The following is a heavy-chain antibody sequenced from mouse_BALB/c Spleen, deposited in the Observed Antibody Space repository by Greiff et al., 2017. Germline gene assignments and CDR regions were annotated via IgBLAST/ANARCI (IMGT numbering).Heavy chain of an antibody. D-gene: IGHD2-3*01. Sequence: EVKLVESGGGLVQPGGSLKLSCAASGFTFSSYGMSWVRQTPDKRLELVATINSNGGSTYYPDSVKGRFTISRDNAKNTLYLQMSSLKSEDTAMYYCARAGYYTYYAMDYWGQGTSVTVSS. CDR1: GFTFSSYG. J-gene: IGHJ4*01. CDR3: ARAGYYTYYAMDY. V-gene: IGHV5-6-3*01. CDR2: INSNGGST.